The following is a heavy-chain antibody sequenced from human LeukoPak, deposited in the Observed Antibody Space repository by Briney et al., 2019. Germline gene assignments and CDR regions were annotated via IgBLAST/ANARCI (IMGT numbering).Heavy chain of an antibody. CDR2: INPNGGGT. CDR1: GYTFTGYY. Sequence: ASVKVSCKAFGYTFTGYYMHWVRQAPGQGLEWMGWINPNGGGTNYAQKFQGRVTMTRDTSISTAYMELSRLRSDDTAVYYCARGHAGYYGGRGMDVWGQGTTVTVSS. D-gene: IGHD3-22*01. J-gene: IGHJ6*02. V-gene: IGHV1-2*02. CDR3: ARGHAGYYGGRGMDV.